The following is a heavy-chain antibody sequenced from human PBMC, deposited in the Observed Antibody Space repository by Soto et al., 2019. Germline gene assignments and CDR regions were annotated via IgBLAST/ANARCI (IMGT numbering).Heavy chain of an antibody. J-gene: IGHJ4*02. V-gene: IGHV4-61*01. CDR1: GGSVSSGSYC. D-gene: IGHD3-3*01. CDR3: ARVAKRFLGFDY. Sequence: SETLSLTCTVSGGSVSSGSYCWSWIRQPPGKGLEWIGYIYYSGSTNYNPSLKSRVTISVDTSKNQFSLKLSSVTAADTAVYYCARVAKRFLGFDYWGQGTLVTVSS. CDR2: IYYSGST.